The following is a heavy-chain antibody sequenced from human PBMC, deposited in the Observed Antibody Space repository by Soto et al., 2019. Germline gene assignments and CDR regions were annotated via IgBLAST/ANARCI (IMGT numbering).Heavy chain of an antibody. V-gene: IGHV3-74*01. CDR1: GFTFSDYW. CDR3: ARGGRGYYYVDV. CDR2: IKGDASTT. J-gene: IGHJ6*03. Sequence: EVQLVESGGGLVQPGGSLRLSCEASGFTFSDYWIHWVRQAPGKGLVWLSRIKGDASTTNYADSVMSRFTVSRDNARNTVYLQMNSLRAEDTAVYYCARGGRGYYYVDVWGKGITVTVSS.